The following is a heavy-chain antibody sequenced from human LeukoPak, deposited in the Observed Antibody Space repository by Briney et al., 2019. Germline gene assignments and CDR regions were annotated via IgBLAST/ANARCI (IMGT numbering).Heavy chain of an antibody. CDR2: IYYSGST. CDR1: GGSISSYY. Sequence: PSETLSLTCTVSGGSISSYYGSWIRQPPGEGLEWIGYIYYSGSTNYNPSLKGRVTISVDTSKNQFSLKLSSVTAAHTAVYYCARGEWELLLGYWGQGTLVTVSS. V-gene: IGHV4-59*01. D-gene: IGHD1-26*01. CDR3: ARGEWELLLGY. J-gene: IGHJ4*02.